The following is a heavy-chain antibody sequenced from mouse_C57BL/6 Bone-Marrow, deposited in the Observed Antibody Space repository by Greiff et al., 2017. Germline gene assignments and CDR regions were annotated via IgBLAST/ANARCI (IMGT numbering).Heavy chain of an antibody. CDR3: ASNDYDYDSDYFDY. D-gene: IGHD2-4*01. CDR2: INPNNGGT. CDR1: GYTFTDYY. V-gene: IGHV1-26*01. J-gene: IGHJ2*01. Sequence: EVQLQQSGPELVKPGASVKISCKASGYTFTDYYMNWVKQSHGKSLEWIGDINPNNGGTSYNQKFKGKATLTVDKSSSTAYMELRSLTSEDSAVYYCASNDYDYDSDYFDYWGQGTTLTVSS.